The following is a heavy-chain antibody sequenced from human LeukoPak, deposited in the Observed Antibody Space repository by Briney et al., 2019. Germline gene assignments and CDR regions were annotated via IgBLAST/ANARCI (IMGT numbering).Heavy chain of an antibody. CDR2: VAEIGDT. V-gene: IGHV3-23*01. J-gene: IGHJ4*02. CDR3: AKDYCRDGNCPFPFLDS. CDR1: GFTLTNHA. Sequence: GGSLRLSCAVFGFTLTNHAVTWVRQAPGKGLEWVSLVAEIGDTFYADSVKGRFILSRDNSKNTVYLQMGSLRVEDTATYYCAKDYCRDGNCPFPFLDSWGQGILVTVSS. D-gene: IGHD2-15*01.